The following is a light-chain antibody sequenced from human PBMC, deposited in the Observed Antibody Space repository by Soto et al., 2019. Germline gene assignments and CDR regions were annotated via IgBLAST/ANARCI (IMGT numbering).Light chain of an antibody. CDR2: GAS. V-gene: IGKV3-20*01. Sequence: EIVLTQSPGTLSLSPGERATLSCRASQSVSTNYLAWYQQQPGQAPRLLIYGASSRATGTPDRFSGSGSGTEFTLSISRLEPEDFAVYYCQQYGSSPWTFGQGTKVEIK. CDR1: QSVSTNY. J-gene: IGKJ1*01. CDR3: QQYGSSPWT.